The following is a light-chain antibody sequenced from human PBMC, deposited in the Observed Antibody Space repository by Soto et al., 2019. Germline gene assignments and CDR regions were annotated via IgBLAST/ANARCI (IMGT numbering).Light chain of an antibody. CDR2: STN. CDR3: LLYYGGQLGV. Sequence: QAVVAQEPSLTVSPGGTVTLTCASSTGAVTTGYYPNWFQQKPGQAPRALIYSTNNKYSWTLARFSGSLRGGKAALTLSGVQHEDEADDYCLLYYGGQLGVFGGGTKLSVL. V-gene: IGLV7-43*01. CDR1: TGAVTTGYY. J-gene: IGLJ2*01.